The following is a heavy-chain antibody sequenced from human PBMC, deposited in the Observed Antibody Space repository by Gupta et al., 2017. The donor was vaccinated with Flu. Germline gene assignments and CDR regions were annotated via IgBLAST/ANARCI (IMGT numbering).Heavy chain of an antibody. V-gene: IGHV1-2*06. CDR2: VKPISCCK. CDR3: ARDFLSVDPAMYYYYLDV. Sequence: RVLSWMGLVKPISCCKNYSQQFQGRVTMTRYTSLSTAYMELSRLVSDDTAVYYCARDFLSVDPAMYYYYLDVWGKGTTVTVSS. J-gene: IGHJ6*03. D-gene: IGHD5-18*01.